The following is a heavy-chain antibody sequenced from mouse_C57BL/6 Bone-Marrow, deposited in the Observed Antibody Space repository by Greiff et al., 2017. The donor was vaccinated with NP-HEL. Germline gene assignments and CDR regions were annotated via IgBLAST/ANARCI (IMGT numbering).Heavy chain of an antibody. V-gene: IGHV5-4*01. D-gene: IGHD4-1*01. CDR2: ISDGGSYT. CDR3: ARELGLYYAMDY. Sequence: EVMLVESGGGLVKPGGSLKLSCAASGFTFSSYAMSWVRQTPEKRLEWVATISDGGSYTYYPDNVKGRFTISRDNAKNNLYLQMSHLKSEDTAMYYCARELGLYYAMDYWGQGTSVTVSS. J-gene: IGHJ4*01. CDR1: GFTFSSYA.